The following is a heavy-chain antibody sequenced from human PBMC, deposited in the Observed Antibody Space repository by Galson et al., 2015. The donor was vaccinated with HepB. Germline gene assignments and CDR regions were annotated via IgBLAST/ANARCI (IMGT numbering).Heavy chain of an antibody. D-gene: IGHD6-13*01. J-gene: IGHJ4*02. Sequence: SVKVSCKASGGTFSSYAISWVRQAPGQGLEWMGGIIPIFGTANYAQKFQGRVTITADESTSTAYMELSSLRSEDTAVYYCAREARGLGSSSWYDNFDYWGQGTLVTVSS. CDR1: GGTFSSYA. V-gene: IGHV1-69*13. CDR2: IIPIFGTA. CDR3: AREARGLGSSSWYDNFDY.